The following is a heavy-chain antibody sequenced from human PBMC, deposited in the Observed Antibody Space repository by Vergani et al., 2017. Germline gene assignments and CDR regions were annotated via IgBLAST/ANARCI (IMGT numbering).Heavy chain of an antibody. CDR1: GFTFKSYS. J-gene: IGHJ6*02. CDR2: ISSSSDI. Sequence: EVQLVESGGGLVKPGGSLRLSCAASGFTFKSYSMNWVRQAPGKGLEWVSFISSSSDIYYADSVKGRFTISRDNAKRSLYLQMNSLRAEDTAVYYCASLPAAPKYYFYYGMDVWGQGTTVTVSS. D-gene: IGHD2-2*01. CDR3: ASLPAAPKYYFYYGMDV. V-gene: IGHV3-21*01.